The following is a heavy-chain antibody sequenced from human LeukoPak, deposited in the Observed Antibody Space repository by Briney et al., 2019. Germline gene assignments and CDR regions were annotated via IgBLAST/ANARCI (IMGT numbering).Heavy chain of an antibody. CDR2: TSSDLNVK. J-gene: IGHJ4*02. V-gene: IGHV3-30-3*01. D-gene: IGHD3-10*01. CDR3: AREGYYGSGSPPSLYFDY. Sequence: GGSLRLSYAASGFSFRNYVIHWVRQAPGKGLEWEAVTSSDLNVKLYADSVKGRFTISRDNSRSTLYLQMNSLRPEDTAIYYCAREGYYGSGSPPSLYFDYWGQGTLVTVSS. CDR1: GFSFRNYV.